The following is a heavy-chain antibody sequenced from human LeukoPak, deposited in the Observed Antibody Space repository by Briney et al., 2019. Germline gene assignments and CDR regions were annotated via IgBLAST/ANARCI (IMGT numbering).Heavy chain of an antibody. CDR2: LYTSGST. D-gene: IGHD3-3*01. CDR3: ARDSSQNYDFWSGYFDY. Sequence: SETLSLTCTVSGGSISSYYWSWIRQPAGKGLEWIGRLYTSGSTNYNPSLKSRVTMSVDTSKNQFSLKLSSVTAADTAVYYCARDSSQNYDFWSGYFDYWGQGTLVTVSS. V-gene: IGHV4-4*07. J-gene: IGHJ4*02. CDR1: GGSISSYY.